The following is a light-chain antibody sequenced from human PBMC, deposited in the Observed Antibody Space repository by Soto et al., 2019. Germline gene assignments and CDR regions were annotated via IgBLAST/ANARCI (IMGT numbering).Light chain of an antibody. Sequence: VLTQSPGTLSLSPGERATISCRASQSIGSSYLAWYQHKPGQAPRLLIYGASSRVTGISHRFSGSGSGTDFTLTISRLEPEDCVVYYCHQYGGSPPFTFGQGTSLEIK. CDR3: HQYGGSPPFT. CDR1: QSIGSSY. J-gene: IGKJ2*01. CDR2: GAS. V-gene: IGKV3-20*01.